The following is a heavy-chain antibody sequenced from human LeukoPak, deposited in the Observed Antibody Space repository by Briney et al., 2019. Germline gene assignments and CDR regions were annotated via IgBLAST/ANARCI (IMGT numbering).Heavy chain of an antibody. V-gene: IGHV1-8*01. Sequence: ASVTVSCKASGYTFTSYDINWVRQAPGQGLEWMGWMNPNSGNTDYAQKFQGRVTMTRNTSISTAYMELSSLRSEDTAVYYCAREDVTTSASWLRGRKKNYYYGMDVWGQGTTVTVSS. J-gene: IGHJ6*02. CDR3: AREDVTTSASWLRGRKKNYYYGMDV. D-gene: IGHD5-24*01. CDR1: GYTFTSYD. CDR2: MNPNSGNT.